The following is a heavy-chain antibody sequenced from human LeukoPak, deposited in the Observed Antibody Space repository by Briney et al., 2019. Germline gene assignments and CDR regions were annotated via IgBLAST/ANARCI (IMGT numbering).Heavy chain of an antibody. CDR2: IHYRGNT. CDR1: GGSISSSVYY. J-gene: IGHJ4*02. Sequence: SETLSLTCSVSGGSISSSVYYWGWIRQPPGKGLEWIGSIHYRGNTYYNASLKRRVTISVVTSKNQFSLKLTSVTAADTAVYYCARPSRDAYNHDFDYWGQGTLVTVSS. D-gene: IGHD5-24*01. V-gene: IGHV4-39*01. CDR3: ARPSRDAYNHDFDY.